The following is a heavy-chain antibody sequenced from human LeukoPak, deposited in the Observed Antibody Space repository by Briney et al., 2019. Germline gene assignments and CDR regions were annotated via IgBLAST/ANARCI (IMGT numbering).Heavy chain of an antibody. CDR3: ARDQVVVTATASDY. CDR1: GYTFTSYG. CDR2: ISAYNGNT. Sequence: ASVKVSCKASGYTFTSYGTSWVRQAPGQGLEWMGWISAYNGNTNYAQKLQGRVTMTTDTSTSTAYMELRSLRSDDTAVYYCARDQVVVTATASDYWGQGTLVTVSS. J-gene: IGHJ4*02. D-gene: IGHD2-21*02. V-gene: IGHV1-18*01.